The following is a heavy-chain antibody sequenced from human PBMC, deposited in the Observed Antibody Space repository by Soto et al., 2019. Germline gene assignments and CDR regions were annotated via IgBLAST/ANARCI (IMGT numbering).Heavy chain of an antibody. CDR2: ISYDGSNK. CDR3: ARELRFLEWVSGMDV. V-gene: IGHV3-30-3*01. CDR1: GFTFSSYA. Sequence: QVQLVESGGGVVQPGRSLRLSCAASGFTFSSYAMHWVRQAPGKGLEWVAVISYDGSNKYYADSVKGRFTISRDNSKNTLYLQMTSLRAEDTAVYYCARELRFLEWVSGMDVWGQGTTVTFSS. D-gene: IGHD3-3*01. J-gene: IGHJ6*02.